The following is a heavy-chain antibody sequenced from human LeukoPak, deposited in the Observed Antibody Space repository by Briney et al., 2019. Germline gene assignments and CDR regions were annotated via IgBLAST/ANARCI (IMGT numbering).Heavy chain of an antibody. CDR3: ASPTRDGYSDAFDI. V-gene: IGHV1-69*05. Sequence: SVKVSCMASGGTFSSYAISWVRQAPGQGLEWMGGIIPIFGTANYAQKFQGRVTITTDESTSTAYMELSSLRSEDTAVYYCASPTRDGYSDAFDIWGQGTMVTVSS. J-gene: IGHJ3*02. D-gene: IGHD5-24*01. CDR1: GGTFSSYA. CDR2: IIPIFGTA.